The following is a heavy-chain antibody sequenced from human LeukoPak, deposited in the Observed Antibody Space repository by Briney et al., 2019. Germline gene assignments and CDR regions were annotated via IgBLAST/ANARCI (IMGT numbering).Heavy chain of an antibody. J-gene: IGHJ5*02. CDR3: ARSFYSSGRYTPLRWFDT. Sequence: PSETLSLTCTVSGASVSSGSHYWNWIRQSPGRGLEWIGHIYYRGTTNYTPSLKSRVTISVDTSMNQFSLRLSSVTAADTAVYFCARSFYSSGRYTPLRWFDTWGQGTLVTVSS. CDR1: GASVSSGSHY. D-gene: IGHD6-19*01. V-gene: IGHV4-61*01. CDR2: IYYRGTT.